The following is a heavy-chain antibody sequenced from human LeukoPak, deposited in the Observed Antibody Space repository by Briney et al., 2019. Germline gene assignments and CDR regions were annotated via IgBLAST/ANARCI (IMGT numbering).Heavy chain of an antibody. Sequence: SETLSLTCTVSGGSISRYYWSWIRPPPGKGVEWIGDISYSGSTNYNPSLKSRVTISVDTSKNQFSLKLNAVTAADTAVYYCATDLRALAGNRNVWGHGTLVTVSS. J-gene: IGHJ4*01. D-gene: IGHD6-19*01. CDR2: ISYSGST. CDR3: ATDLRALAGNRNV. V-gene: IGHV4-59*01. CDR1: GGSISRYY.